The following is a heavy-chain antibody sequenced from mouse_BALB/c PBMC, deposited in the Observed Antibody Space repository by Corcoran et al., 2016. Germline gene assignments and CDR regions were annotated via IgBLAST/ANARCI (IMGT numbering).Heavy chain of an antibody. D-gene: IGHD3-1*01. CDR1: GYTFTNYG. CDR2: INTYTGEP. CDR3: ARGSSGYDY. Sequence: QIQLVQSGPELKKPGETVKISCKAPGYTFTNYGMNWVKQAPGKGLKWMGWINTYTGEPTYADDFKGRFAFSLETSASTAYLQINNLKNEDMATYFCARGSSGYDYWGQGTTLTVSS. J-gene: IGHJ2*01. V-gene: IGHV9-1*02.